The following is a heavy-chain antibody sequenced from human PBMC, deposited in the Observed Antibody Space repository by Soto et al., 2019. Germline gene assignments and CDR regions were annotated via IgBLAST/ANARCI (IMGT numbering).Heavy chain of an antibody. V-gene: IGHV1-69*01. CDR2: IIPLFGTP. CDR1: GVTFSTSG. D-gene: IGHD2-21*01. CDR3: ARVAPSICGGGNGYRLDSYFDS. Sequence: QVQLVQSGAEVKKPGSSLKVSCKTSGVTFSTSGISWVRQGPGQGLEWMGGIIPLFGTPKYAGKFQGRVSIAADDSATTTYLELSGLSSDDTAIYYGARVAPSICGGGNGYRLDSYFDSWGQGSQVVVSS. J-gene: IGHJ4*03.